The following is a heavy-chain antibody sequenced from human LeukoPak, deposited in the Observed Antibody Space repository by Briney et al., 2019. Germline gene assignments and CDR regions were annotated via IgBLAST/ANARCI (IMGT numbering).Heavy chain of an antibody. CDR2: ISGSGGST. D-gene: IGHD6-19*01. J-gene: IGHJ5*02. CDR3: AKAPGYSSTNWFDP. CDR1: GFTFSSYW. Sequence: GGSLRLSCAASGFTFSSYWMSWVRQAPGKGLEWVSAISGSGGSTYYADSVKGRFTISRDNSKNTLYLQMNSLRAEDTAVYYCAKAPGYSSTNWFDPWGQGTLVTVSS. V-gene: IGHV3-23*01.